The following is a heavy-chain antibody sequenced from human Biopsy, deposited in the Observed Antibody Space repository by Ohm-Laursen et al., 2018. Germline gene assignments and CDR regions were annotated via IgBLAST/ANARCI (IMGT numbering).Heavy chain of an antibody. J-gene: IGHJ3*02. V-gene: IGHV4-4*07. D-gene: IGHD3-22*01. CDR1: GGPIDSYY. Sequence: SQTLSLTWPVSGGPIDSYYWSWTRQPAGKGLEWIGRIYSSGSTNYNPSLKSRVTLSMDTSKRQFSLKLSFVTAADTAVYYCARWTPEYDSSRYYLDAFDIWGQGTKVTVSS. CDR2: IYSSGST. CDR3: ARWTPEYDSSRYYLDAFDI.